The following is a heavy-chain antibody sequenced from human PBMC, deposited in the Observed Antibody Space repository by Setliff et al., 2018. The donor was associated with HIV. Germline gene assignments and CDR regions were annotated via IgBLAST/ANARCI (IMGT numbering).Heavy chain of an antibody. D-gene: IGHD2-15*01. Sequence: GESLKISCKGSGYSFSSYWIGWVRQMPGKGLEWMGIIYPGDSDTRYSPSFQGQVTISADKSISTAYLQCSSLKASDTAMYYCARLGGICSGGSCTALAYTMDVWGLGTTVTVSS. CDR2: IYPGDSDT. J-gene: IGHJ6*02. CDR1: GYSFSSYW. CDR3: ARLGGICSGGSCTALAYTMDV. V-gene: IGHV5-51*01.